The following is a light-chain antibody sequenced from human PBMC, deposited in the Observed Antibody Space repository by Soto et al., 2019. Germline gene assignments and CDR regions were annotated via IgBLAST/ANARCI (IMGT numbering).Light chain of an antibody. Sequence: QSVLTQPPSVSGAPGQRVTISCTCSKSNIGAGYDVHWYQQLPGTAPKVVISSNFNRPPGVPDRFYGSKSDTSASLVITGLQTEDEADYYCSSYTTSNTYIFGTGTKVTV. V-gene: IGLV1-40*01. CDR3: SSYTTSNTYI. J-gene: IGLJ1*01. CDR1: KSNIGAGYD. CDR2: SNF.